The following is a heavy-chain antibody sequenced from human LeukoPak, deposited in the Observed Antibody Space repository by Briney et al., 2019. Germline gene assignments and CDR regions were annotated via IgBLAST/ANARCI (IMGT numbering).Heavy chain of an antibody. J-gene: IGHJ4*02. D-gene: IGHD3-9*01. CDR1: GFTFSSYG. CDR3: AKDLGPDILTGYYSPFDY. V-gene: IGHV3-30*18. Sequence: PGGSLRLSCAASGFTFSSYGMHWVRQAPGKGLEWVAVISYDGSNKYYADSVKGRFTISRDNSKNTLYLQMNSLRAEDTAVYYCAKDLGPDILTGYYSPFDYWGQGTLVTVSS. CDR2: ISYDGSNK.